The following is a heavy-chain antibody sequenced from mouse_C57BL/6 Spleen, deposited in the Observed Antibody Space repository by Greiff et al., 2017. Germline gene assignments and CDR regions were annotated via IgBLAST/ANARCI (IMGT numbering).Heavy chain of an antibody. J-gene: IGHJ1*03. CDR3: ARWGGNSYFDV. V-gene: IGHV1-52*01. CDR2: IDPSDSET. Sequence: QVQLQQPGAELVRPGSSVKLSCKASGYTFTSYWMHWVKQRPIQGLEWIGNIDPSDSETHYNQKFKDKATLTVDKSSSTAYMQLSSLTSEDSAVYYCARWGGNSYFDVWGTGTTVTVSS. CDR1: GYTFTSYW.